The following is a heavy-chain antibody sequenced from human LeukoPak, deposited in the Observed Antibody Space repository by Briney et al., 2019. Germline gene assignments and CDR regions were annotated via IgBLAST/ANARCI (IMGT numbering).Heavy chain of an antibody. D-gene: IGHD3-10*01. Sequence: GGSLRLSCAASGFTFSDYYMSWIRQAPGKGLEWVSYISSSGSTIYYADSVKGRFTISRDNAKNSLYLQMNSLRAEDTALYYCAKGSRNYYGSGSYDYWGQGTLVTVSS. CDR3: AKGSRNYYGSGSYDY. CDR2: ISSSGSTI. CDR1: GFTFSDYY. V-gene: IGHV3-11*01. J-gene: IGHJ4*02.